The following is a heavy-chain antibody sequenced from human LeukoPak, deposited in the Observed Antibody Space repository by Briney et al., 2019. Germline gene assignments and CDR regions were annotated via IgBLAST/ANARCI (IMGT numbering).Heavy chain of an antibody. CDR3: ARERTHTSCYDY. V-gene: IGHV1-2*02. CDR2: INPNSGGT. CDR1: GYTFTGYY. Sequence: ASVKVSCKASGYTFTGYYMHWVRQAPGQGLEWMGWINPNSGGTNYAQKFQGRVTMTRDTSISTAYMELSRLRSDDTAVYYCARERTHTSCYDYWGQGTLVTVSS. D-gene: IGHD2-15*01. J-gene: IGHJ4*02.